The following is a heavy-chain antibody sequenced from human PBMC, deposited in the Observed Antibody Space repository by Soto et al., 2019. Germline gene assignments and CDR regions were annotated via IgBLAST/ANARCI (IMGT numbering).Heavy chain of an antibody. CDR1: GFTFSSYA. CDR3: AKMARYYDYVWGSYTPDY. D-gene: IGHD3-16*01. J-gene: IGHJ4*02. Sequence: EVQLLESGGGLVQPGGSLRLSCAASGFTFSSYAMSWVRQAPGKGLEWVSAISGSGGSTYYADSVKGRFTISRDNSKNTLYLQMNRLSAEETAVYYCAKMARYYDYVWGSYTPDYWGQGTLVTVSS. CDR2: ISGSGGST. V-gene: IGHV3-23*01.